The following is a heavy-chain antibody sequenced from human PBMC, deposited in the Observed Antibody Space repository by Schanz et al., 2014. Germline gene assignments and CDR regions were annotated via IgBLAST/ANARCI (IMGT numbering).Heavy chain of an antibody. J-gene: IGHJ4*02. D-gene: IGHD1-7*01. CDR2: INSDGTTT. CDR3: AMGGYQLHH. Sequence: EVKLLESGGGLVQPGGSLRLSCAASGFTFSTYYMNWVRQAPGKGLEWVSHINSDGTTTTYADSVKGRFTISRDNAENTLYLQMNSLRVEDTAVYYCAMGGYQLHHWGQGTLVTVSS. V-gene: IGHV3-74*02. CDR1: GFTFSTYY.